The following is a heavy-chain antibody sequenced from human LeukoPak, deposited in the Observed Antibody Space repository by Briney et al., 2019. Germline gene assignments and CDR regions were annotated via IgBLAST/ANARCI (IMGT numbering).Heavy chain of an antibody. Sequence: PGGSLRLSCAASGFTFSSYAMSWVRQAPGKGLEWVSAISGSGGSTYYADSVKGRFTISRDNAKNSLYLQMNSLRAEDTAVYYCARDLRGYPYWGQGTLVTVSS. D-gene: IGHD3-22*01. V-gene: IGHV3-23*01. CDR3: ARDLRGYPY. CDR2: ISGSGGST. J-gene: IGHJ4*02. CDR1: GFTFSSYA.